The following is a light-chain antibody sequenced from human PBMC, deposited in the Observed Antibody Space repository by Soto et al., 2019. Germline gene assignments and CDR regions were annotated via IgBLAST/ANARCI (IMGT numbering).Light chain of an antibody. Sequence: DIQMTQSPSTLSASVGDRVTITCRASQGISSWLAWYQQKPGKAPQLLIYKAANLESGVPSRFDGSGSGTEFTLTISSLQPDDFATYYCQQYYTYPWTFGQGTKVEIK. CDR3: QQYYTYPWT. V-gene: IGKV1-5*03. CDR1: QGISSW. J-gene: IGKJ1*01. CDR2: KAA.